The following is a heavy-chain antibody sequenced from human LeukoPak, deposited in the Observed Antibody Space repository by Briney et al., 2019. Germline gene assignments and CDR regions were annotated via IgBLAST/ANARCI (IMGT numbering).Heavy chain of an antibody. CDR1: VGSISGYY. CDR2: IYTSGST. V-gene: IGHV4-4*07. CDR3: ARGKYCTSTSCSYYFDY. Sequence: SETLSLTCTVSVGSISGYYWSWIRQPAGKGLEWIGRIYTSGSTSYNPSLKSRVTMLIDTSKNELSLTLTFVTVADTAVYYCARGKYCTSTSCSYYFDYWGKGTLVTVSS. D-gene: IGHD2-2*01. J-gene: IGHJ4*02.